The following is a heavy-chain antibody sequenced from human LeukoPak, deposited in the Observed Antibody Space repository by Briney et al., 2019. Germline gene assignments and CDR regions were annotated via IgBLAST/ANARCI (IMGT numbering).Heavy chain of an antibody. Sequence: PGGSLRLSCAASGFTFSSYGMHWVRQAPGKGLEWVAVISYDGSNKYYADSVKGRFTISRDNSKNTLYLQMNSLRAEDTAVYYCANHARDFDYWGQGTLVTVSS. CDR2: ISYDGSNK. CDR1: GFTFSSYG. V-gene: IGHV3-30*18. CDR3: ANHARDFDY. J-gene: IGHJ4*02.